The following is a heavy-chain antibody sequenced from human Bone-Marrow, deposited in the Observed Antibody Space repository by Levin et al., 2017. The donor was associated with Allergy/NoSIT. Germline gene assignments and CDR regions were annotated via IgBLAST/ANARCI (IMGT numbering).Heavy chain of an antibody. J-gene: IGHJ5*02. CDR2: IIPIFGTT. CDR3: ARVSVSGNNTADR. Sequence: ASVKVSCKASGGTFTSYAISWVRQAPGQGPEWMGGIIPIFGTTNYAQKFQGRVTITADESTSTAYMDLSSLRSEDTAVYYCARVSVSGNNTADRWGQGTRVTVSS. CDR1: GGTFTSYA. D-gene: IGHD2/OR15-2a*01. V-gene: IGHV1-69*13.